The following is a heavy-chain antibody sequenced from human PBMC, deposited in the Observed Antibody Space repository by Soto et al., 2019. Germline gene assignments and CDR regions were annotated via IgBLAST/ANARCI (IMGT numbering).Heavy chain of an antibody. J-gene: IGHJ4*02. CDR2: LNSDGSDT. V-gene: IGHV3-74*01. CDR3: ATSRSFDY. D-gene: IGHD3-10*01. Sequence: GGSLRLSCAASGFTFSSYWMHWVRQAPGKGLLWVSRLNSDGSDTSYADSVKGRFTISRDNARNTLYLQMNSLRAEDTAVYYCATSRSFDYWGQGALVTVSS. CDR1: GFTFSSYW.